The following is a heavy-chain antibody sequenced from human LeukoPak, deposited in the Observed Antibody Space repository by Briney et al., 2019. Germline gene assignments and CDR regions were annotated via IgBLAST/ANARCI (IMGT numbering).Heavy chain of an antibody. Sequence: ASVKVSCKASGGTFSSYAISWVRQAPGQGLEWMGRIIPIFGTANYAQKFQGRVTITTDESTSTAYMELSSLRSEDTAVYYCARAIISPNYSSSWYGWFDPWGQGTLVTVSS. D-gene: IGHD6-13*01. CDR3: ARAIISPNYSSSWYGWFDP. CDR1: GGTFSSYA. CDR2: IIPIFGTA. V-gene: IGHV1-69*05. J-gene: IGHJ5*02.